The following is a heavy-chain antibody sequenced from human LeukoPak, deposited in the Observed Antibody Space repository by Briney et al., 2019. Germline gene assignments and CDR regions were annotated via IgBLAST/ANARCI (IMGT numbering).Heavy chain of an antibody. Sequence: ASVKVSCKASEYTFTDYAINWVRQAPGQRLEWMGWINAGNGNTRYSQRFQGRVTITRDTSASTAHMELSSLTPEDTAVYYCARGRWSATTASYYLDFWGQGTLVTVSS. J-gene: IGHJ4*02. CDR2: INAGNGNT. D-gene: IGHD2-21*02. V-gene: IGHV1-3*01. CDR3: ARGRWSATTASYYLDF. CDR1: EYTFTDYA.